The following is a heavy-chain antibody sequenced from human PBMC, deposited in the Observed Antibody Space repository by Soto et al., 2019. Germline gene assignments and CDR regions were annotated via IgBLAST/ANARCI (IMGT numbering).Heavy chain of an antibody. J-gene: IGHJ4*02. Sequence: ASVKVSCKASGYTFTSYYMHWVRQAPGQGLEWMGIINPSGGSTSYAQKFQGRVTMTRDTSASTAYMELSSLRSEDTAVYYCARDGITGTLDYWGQGTLVTVSS. V-gene: IGHV1-46*01. D-gene: IGHD1-7*01. CDR1: GYTFTSYY. CDR3: ARDGITGTLDY. CDR2: INPSGGST.